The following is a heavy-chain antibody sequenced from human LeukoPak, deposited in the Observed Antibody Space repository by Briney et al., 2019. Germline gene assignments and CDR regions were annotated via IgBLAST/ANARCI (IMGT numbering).Heavy chain of an antibody. CDR1: GVSISYYY. V-gene: IGHV4-59*12. D-gene: IGHD4-17*01. J-gene: IGHJ3*02. CDR2: IYYTGNT. CDR3: ARGTTVTTEDDAFDI. Sequence: SETLSLTCTVSGVSISYYYWNWIRQPPGKGLEWIGYIYYTGNTNYNPSLKSRVTISVDTSKNQFSLKLSSVTAADTAVYYCARGTTVTTEDDAFDIWGQGTMVTVSS.